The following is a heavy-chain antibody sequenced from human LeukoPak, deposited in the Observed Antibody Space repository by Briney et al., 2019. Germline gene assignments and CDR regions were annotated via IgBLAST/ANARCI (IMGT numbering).Heavy chain of an antibody. J-gene: IGHJ6*02. D-gene: IGHD2-2*01. Sequence: GASVKVSCKASGYTFTGYYMHWVRQAPGQGLEWMGWMNPNSGDTNYAQKFQDRVTMTRDTSISTAYMELSRLSSDDTAVYYCARGGVVVPAASYSLNVWGQGTTVTVSS. CDR3: ARGGVVVPAASYSLNV. V-gene: IGHV1-2*02. CDR2: MNPNSGDT. CDR1: GYTFTGYY.